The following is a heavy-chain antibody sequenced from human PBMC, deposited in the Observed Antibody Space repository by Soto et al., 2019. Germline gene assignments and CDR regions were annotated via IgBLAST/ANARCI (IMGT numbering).Heavy chain of an antibody. V-gene: IGHV3-49*03. J-gene: IGHJ3*02. Sequence: GGSLRLSCTASGFTFGDYAMSWFRQAPGKGLEWVGFIRSKAYGGTTEYAASVKGRFTISRDDSKSIAYLQMNSLKTEDTAVYYCARGLEESGYDAFDIWGQGTMVTVSS. CDR1: GFTFGDYA. D-gene: IGHD5-12*01. CDR3: ARGLEESGYDAFDI. CDR2: IRSKAYGGTT.